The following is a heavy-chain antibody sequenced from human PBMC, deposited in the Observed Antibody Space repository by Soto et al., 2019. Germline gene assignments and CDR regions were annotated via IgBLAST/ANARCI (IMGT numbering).Heavy chain of an antibody. CDR1: GFTFSSYA. D-gene: IGHD3-10*01. CDR3: ARRRSGNPSSCDY. V-gene: IGHV3-23*01. CDR2: ISGSGDRT. Sequence: PGGSLRLSCAASGFTFSSYAMSWVRQAPGKGLEWVSSISGSGDRTYHADSVKGRFTISRDNSKNTLYLQMNSLRAEDTAVYYCARRRSGNPSSCDYWGQGTLVTVSS. J-gene: IGHJ4*02.